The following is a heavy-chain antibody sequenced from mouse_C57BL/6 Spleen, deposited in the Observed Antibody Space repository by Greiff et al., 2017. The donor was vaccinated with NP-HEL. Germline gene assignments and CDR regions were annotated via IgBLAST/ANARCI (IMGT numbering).Heavy chain of an antibody. D-gene: IGHD2-1*01. Sequence: QVQLQQSGAELVKPGASVKISCKASGYTFTDYYIHWVKQRPGQGLEWIGKIGPGGGGTYYNEKFKGKATLTADKSSSTAYMQLSSLTSEDSAVYVCARGPYGNLDDYWGQGTTLTVSS. CDR2: IGPGGGGT. V-gene: IGHV1-77*01. CDR3: ARGPYGNLDDY. CDR1: GYTFTDYY. J-gene: IGHJ2*01.